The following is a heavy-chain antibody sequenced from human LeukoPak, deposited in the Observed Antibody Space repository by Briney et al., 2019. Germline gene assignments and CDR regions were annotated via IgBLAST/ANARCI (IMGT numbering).Heavy chain of an antibody. CDR3: ARLVVTAPQNHYYMDV. V-gene: IGHV4-34*01. CDR2: ISHIGTT. D-gene: IGHD2-21*02. Sequence: SETLSLTCNVSGGSFNGYYWTWIRQPPGKGLEWIAEISHIGTTNHNPSLKSRLSVSTDTSKNQFFLKLTSVTAADTALYYCARLVVTAPQNHYYMDVWGEGTTVTVSS. CDR1: GGSFNGYY. J-gene: IGHJ6*03.